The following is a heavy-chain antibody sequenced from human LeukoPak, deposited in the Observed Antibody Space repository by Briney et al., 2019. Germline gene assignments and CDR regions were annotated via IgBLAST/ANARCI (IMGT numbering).Heavy chain of an antibody. Sequence: PSETLSLTCAVSGYSTSSGYYWGWVRQPPGKGLEWIGNVYHSGSTFYNPSLKSRVTISVDTSKNQFSLKLSSVTAADTAVYYCARDISSMGSSWYGKYYYYYYMDVWGKGTTVTVSS. D-gene: IGHD6-13*01. J-gene: IGHJ6*03. CDR2: VYHSGST. CDR1: GYSTSSGYY. CDR3: ARDISSMGSSWYGKYYYYYYMDV. V-gene: IGHV4-38-2*02.